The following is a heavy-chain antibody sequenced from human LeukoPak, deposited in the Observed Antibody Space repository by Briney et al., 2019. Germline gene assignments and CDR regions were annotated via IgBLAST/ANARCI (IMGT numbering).Heavy chain of an antibody. J-gene: IGHJ5*01. D-gene: IGHD5-12*01. CDR1: GFTVSNNY. Sequence: GGSLRLSCAASGFTVSNNYMSWVRQAPGKGLEWVSVIHSGGTTNYADSVQGRFTISRDNSKTTVYLHMNSLRAEDTAVYYCARDSDSGYGPFASWGQEPWSPSPQ. CDR2: IHSGGTT. V-gene: IGHV3-53*01. CDR3: ARDSDSGYGPFAS.